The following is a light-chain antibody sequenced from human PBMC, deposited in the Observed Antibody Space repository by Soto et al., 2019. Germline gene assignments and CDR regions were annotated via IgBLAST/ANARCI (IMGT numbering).Light chain of an antibody. CDR2: KAS. CDR3: QQYHRSSIT. Sequence: QLTQSPSFLSASVGDRVTITCRASQGIRSYLAWYQQRPGKAPKLLIYKASTLKSGVPSRFSGTGSGTEFTLTISSLHPDDFATYYCQQYHRSSITFGQGTRLEIK. V-gene: IGKV1-9*01. CDR1: QGIRSY. J-gene: IGKJ5*01.